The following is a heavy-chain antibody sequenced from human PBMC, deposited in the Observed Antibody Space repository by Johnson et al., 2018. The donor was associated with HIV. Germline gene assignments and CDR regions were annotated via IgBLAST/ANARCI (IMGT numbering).Heavy chain of an antibody. V-gene: IGHV3-30*18. CDR3: AKRTQDAYGPHDAFDI. Sequence: QMLLVESGGGVVQPGTSLRLSCAASGFTFGIYGMHWVRQAPGKGLEWVALISYDGSNEYYGDSVKGRFSISRDNSKNTLYLQMNSLRAEDTAVYYCAKRTQDAYGPHDAFDIWGQGTMVTVSS. CDR1: GFTFGIYG. J-gene: IGHJ3*02. CDR2: ISYDGSNE. D-gene: IGHD3-10*01.